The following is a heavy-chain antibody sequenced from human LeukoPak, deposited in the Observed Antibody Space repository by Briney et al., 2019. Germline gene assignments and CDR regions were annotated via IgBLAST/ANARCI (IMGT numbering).Heavy chain of an antibody. D-gene: IGHD2/OR15-2a*01. V-gene: IGHV4-34*01. CDR2: INHSGST. CDR1: GGSFSGYY. CDR3: ARPPFLGYFDY. J-gene: IGHJ4*01. Sequence: SETLSLTCAVYGGSFSGYYWSWIRQPPGKGLEWIGEINHSGSTNYNPSLKSRVTISVDTSKNQFSLKLSSVTAADTAVYYCARPPFLGYFDYGGTETLVTVSS.